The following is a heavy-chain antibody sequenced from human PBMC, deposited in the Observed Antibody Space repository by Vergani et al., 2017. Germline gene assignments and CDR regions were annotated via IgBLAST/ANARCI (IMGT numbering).Heavy chain of an antibody. CDR3: ARDLGGDGYNYGAFDI. J-gene: IGHJ3*02. CDR2: INPNSGGT. CDR1: GYTFTGYY. D-gene: IGHD5-24*01. V-gene: IGHV1-2*02. Sequence: QVQLVQSGAEVKKPGASVKVFCKASGYTFTGYYMHWVRQAPGQGLEWMGWINPNSGGTNYAQKFQGRVTMTRDTSISTAYMELGRLRSDDTAVYYCARDLGGDGYNYGAFDIWGQGTMVTVSS.